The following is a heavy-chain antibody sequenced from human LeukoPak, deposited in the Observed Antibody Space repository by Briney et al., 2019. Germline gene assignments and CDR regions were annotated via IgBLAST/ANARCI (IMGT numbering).Heavy chain of an antibody. J-gene: IGHJ4*02. CDR2: ITGSGDST. Sequence: AGGSLRLSCAASGFTFSNNAMTWVRQAPGEGLEWVSTITGSGDSTYYADSVKGRFTISRDYSKNTVFLQLNNLRAEDTAMYYCAKGPQLYSGYHPNYWGQGTLVTVSS. D-gene: IGHD3-22*01. V-gene: IGHV3-23*01. CDR1: GFTFSNNA. CDR3: AKGPQLYSGYHPNY.